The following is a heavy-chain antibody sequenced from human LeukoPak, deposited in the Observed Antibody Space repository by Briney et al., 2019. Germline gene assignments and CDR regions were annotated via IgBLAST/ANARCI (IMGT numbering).Heavy chain of an antibody. D-gene: IGHD4-17*01. V-gene: IGHV3-23*01. CDR2: ISGSGGST. CDR3: ANSDYGDYYYYYYGMDV. Sequence: EPGGSLRLSCAASGFTFSSYAMSWVRQAPGKGLEWVSAISGSGGSTYYADSVKGRFTISRDNSKNTLYLQMNSLRAEDTAVYYCANSDYGDYYYYYYGMDVWGQGTTVTVSS. CDR1: GFTFSSYA. J-gene: IGHJ6*02.